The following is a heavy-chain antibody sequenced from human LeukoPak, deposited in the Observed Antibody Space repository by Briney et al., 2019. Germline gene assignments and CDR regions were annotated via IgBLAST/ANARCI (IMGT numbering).Heavy chain of an antibody. J-gene: IGHJ4*02. Sequence: GGSLRLFCAASGFTFSSYSMNWVRQAPGKGLEWLSYISSSSSTIYYADSVQGRFTISRDNAKNSLYLQMSSLRAEDTAVYYCARVLRTYGDYGLDYWGQGTLVTVSS. D-gene: IGHD4-17*01. CDR1: GFTFSSYS. CDR2: ISSSSSTI. V-gene: IGHV3-48*01. CDR3: ARVLRTYGDYGLDY.